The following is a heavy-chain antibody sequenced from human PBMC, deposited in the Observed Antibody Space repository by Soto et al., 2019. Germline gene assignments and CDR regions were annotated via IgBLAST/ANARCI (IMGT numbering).Heavy chain of an antibody. CDR1: GFTFSNYA. Sequence: EVQLLESGGGLVQPGGSLRLSCAASGFTFSNYAMSWVRQAPGKGLEWVSSISSSGGTIYYADSVKGQFTISRDNSKNTLYLQVNSLRAEDTAIYFCAKDQVAARRYYYYGMDVWGQGTTVTVSS. J-gene: IGHJ6*02. D-gene: IGHD6-6*01. CDR3: AKDQVAARRYYYYGMDV. V-gene: IGHV3-23*01. CDR2: ISSSGGTI.